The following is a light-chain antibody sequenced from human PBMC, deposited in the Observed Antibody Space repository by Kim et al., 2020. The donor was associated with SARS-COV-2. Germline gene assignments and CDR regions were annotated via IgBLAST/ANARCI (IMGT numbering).Light chain of an antibody. J-gene: IGLJ2*01. CDR2: RNN. CDR1: SSNIGSNY. CDR3: AAWYDSLSGPV. V-gene: IGLV1-47*01. Sequence: QSVLTQPPSASGTPGQRVTIPCSGSSSNIGSNYVYCNHHLPGTAPKLLIYRNNQRPSGVPDRFSGSKSGTSASLAISGLRSEDEADYYCAAWYDSLSGPVFGGGTQLTVL.